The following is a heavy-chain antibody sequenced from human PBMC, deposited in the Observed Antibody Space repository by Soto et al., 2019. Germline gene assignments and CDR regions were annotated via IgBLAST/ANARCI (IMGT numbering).Heavy chain of an antibody. J-gene: IGHJ5*02. D-gene: IGHD3-3*01. V-gene: IGHV4-59*08. CDR1: GGSISSYY. Sequence: SETLSLTCTVSGGSISSYYWSWILQPLWKGLEWIGYIYYSGSTNYNPSLKSRVTISVDTSKNQFSLKLSSVTAADTAVYYCARHGHYDNWFDPWGQGTLVTVSS. CDR2: IYYSGST. CDR3: ARHGHYDNWFDP.